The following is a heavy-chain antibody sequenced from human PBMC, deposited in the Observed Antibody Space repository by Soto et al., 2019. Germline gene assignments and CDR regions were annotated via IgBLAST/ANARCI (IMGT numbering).Heavy chain of an antibody. CDR3: ARTHHASSSWHAEYFQH. V-gene: IGHV1-69*02. Sequence: GASVKVSCKASGGTFSSYTISWVRQAPGQGLEWMGRIIPILGIANYAQKFQGRVTITADKSTSTAYMELSSLRSEDTAVYYCARTHHASSSWHAEYFQHWGQGTLVTVSS. D-gene: IGHD6-13*01. CDR1: GGTFSSYT. CDR2: IIPILGIA. J-gene: IGHJ1*01.